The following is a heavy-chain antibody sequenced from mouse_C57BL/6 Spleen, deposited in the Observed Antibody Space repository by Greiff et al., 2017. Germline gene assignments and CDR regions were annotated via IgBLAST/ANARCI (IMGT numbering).Heavy chain of an antibody. D-gene: IGHD1-1*01. J-gene: IGHJ1*03. V-gene: IGHV1-78*01. CDR2: IYPRDGST. CDR3: ARGHYYGSRPLWYFDV. Sequence: QVQLQQSDAELVKPGASVKISCKVSGYTFTDHTIHWMKQRPEQGLEWIGYIYPRDGSTKYNEKFKGKATLTADKSSSTAYMQLNSLTSEDSAVYFGARGHYYGSRPLWYFDVWGTGTTVTVSS. CDR1: GYTFTDHT.